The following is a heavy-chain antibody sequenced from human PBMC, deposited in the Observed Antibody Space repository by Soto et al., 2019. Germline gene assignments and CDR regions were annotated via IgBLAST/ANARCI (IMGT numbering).Heavy chain of an antibody. D-gene: IGHD3-9*01. V-gene: IGHV3-23*01. CDR2: ISASGGST. Sequence: SCAASGFTFSNHAMSWVRQVPGKGLECVSVISASGGSTYYADSVKGRFTISRDNSKNTLYLQMNSLRAEVTAVYYCASMGDDILTGYYLTDYWGQGTLVTVSS. CDR1: GFTFSNHA. CDR3: ASMGDDILTGYYLTDY. J-gene: IGHJ4*02.